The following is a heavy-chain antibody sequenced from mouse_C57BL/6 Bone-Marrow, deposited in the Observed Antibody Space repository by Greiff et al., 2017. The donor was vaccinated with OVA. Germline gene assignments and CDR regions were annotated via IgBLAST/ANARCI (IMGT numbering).Heavy chain of an antibody. V-gene: IGHV5-12*01. D-gene: IGHD2-4*01. J-gene: IGHJ2*01. Sequence: EVHLVESGGGLVQPGGSLKLSCAASGFTFSDYYMYWVRQTPEKRLEWVAYISNGGGSTYYPDTVKGRFTISRDNAKNTLYLQMSRLKSEDTAMYYCARRGLRHGYFDYWGQGTTLTVSS. CDR3: ARRGLRHGYFDY. CDR1: GFTFSDYY. CDR2: ISNGGGST.